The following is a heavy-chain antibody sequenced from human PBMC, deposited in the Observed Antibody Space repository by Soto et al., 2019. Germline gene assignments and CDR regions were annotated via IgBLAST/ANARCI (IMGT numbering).Heavy chain of an antibody. J-gene: IGHJ6*02. CDR3: ARVMGVARETYYYYYGMDV. CDR1: GGTFSSYA. V-gene: IGHV1-69*01. D-gene: IGHD5-12*01. Sequence: QVPLVQSGAEVKKPGSSVKVSCKASGGTFSSYAISWVRQAPGQGLEWMGGIIPIFGTANYAQKFQGRVTITADESTSTAYMELSSLRSEDTAVYYCARVMGVARETYYYYYGMDVWGQGTTVTVSS. CDR2: IIPIFGTA.